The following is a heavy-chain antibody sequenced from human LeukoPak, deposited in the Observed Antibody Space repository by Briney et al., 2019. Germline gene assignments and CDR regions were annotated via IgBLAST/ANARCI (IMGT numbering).Heavy chain of an antibody. Sequence: GGPLRLSCAASGFTFSSYSMNWVRQAPGKGLEWVSYISSSSSTIYYADSVKGRFTISRDNAKNSLYLQMNSLRAEDTAVYYCARAAEEYWFDPWGQGILVTVSS. J-gene: IGHJ5*02. CDR3: ARAAEEYWFDP. CDR2: ISSSSSTI. CDR1: GFTFSSYS. D-gene: IGHD3-10*01. V-gene: IGHV3-48*04.